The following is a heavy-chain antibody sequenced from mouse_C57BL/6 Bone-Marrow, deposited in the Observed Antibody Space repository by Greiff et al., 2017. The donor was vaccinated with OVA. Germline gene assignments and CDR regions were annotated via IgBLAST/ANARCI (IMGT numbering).Heavy chain of an antibody. CDR3: AGGGWFYAMDY. D-gene: IGHD2-3*01. CDR2: INPSSGYT. CDR1: GYTFTSYT. J-gene: IGHJ4*01. Sequence: VQLVESGAELVRPGASVKMSCKASGYTFTSYTMHWVKQRPGQGLEWIGYINPSSGYTKYNQKFKDKATLTADKSSSTAYMQLSSLTSEDSAVYYCAGGGWFYAMDYWGQGTAVTVSS. V-gene: IGHV1-4*01.